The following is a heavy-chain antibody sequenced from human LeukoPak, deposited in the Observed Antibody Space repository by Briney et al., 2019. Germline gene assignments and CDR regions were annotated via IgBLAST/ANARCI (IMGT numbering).Heavy chain of an antibody. CDR3: ARAQY. CDR1: GGSISSYY. J-gene: IGHJ4*02. CDR2: IYHTGST. V-gene: IGHV4-59*08. Sequence: SETLSLTCTVSGGSISSYYWSWIRQPPGKGLEWIGEIYHTGSTNYNPSLKSRVTISVDKSKNQFSLKLSSVIAADTAVYYCARAQYWGQGTLVTVSA.